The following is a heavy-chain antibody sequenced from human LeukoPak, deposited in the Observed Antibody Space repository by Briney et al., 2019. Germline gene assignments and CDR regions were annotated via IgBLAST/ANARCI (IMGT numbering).Heavy chain of an antibody. V-gene: IGHV3-23*01. CDR3: AKDQSRVGASDPFDS. CDR2: ISGSGAST. CDR1: GFTFTNCA. J-gene: IGHJ5*01. Sequence: GGSLRLSCAASGFTFTNCAMTWVRQAPGKGLEWVSNISGSGASTYYADSVKGRFTISRDNSKNTVYLQMNSLSFEETAVYYCAKDQSRVGASDPFDSWGQGTLVTVSS. D-gene: IGHD1-26*01.